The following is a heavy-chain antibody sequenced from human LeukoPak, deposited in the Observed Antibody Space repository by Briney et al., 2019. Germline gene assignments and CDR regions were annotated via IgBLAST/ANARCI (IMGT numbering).Heavy chain of an antibody. D-gene: IGHD6-19*01. J-gene: IGHJ5*02. CDR2: FDPEDGET. Sequence: ASVKVSCKVSGYTLTELSMHWVRQAPGKGLEWMGGFDPEDGETIYAQKFQGRVTMTEDTSTDTAYMELSSLRSEDTAVYYCASYSIAVAGKGGFDPWGQGTLVTVSS. V-gene: IGHV1-24*01. CDR3: ASYSIAVAGKGGFDP. CDR1: GYTLTELS.